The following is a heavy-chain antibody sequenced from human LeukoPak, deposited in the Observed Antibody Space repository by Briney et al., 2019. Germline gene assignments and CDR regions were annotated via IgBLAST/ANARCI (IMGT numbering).Heavy chain of an antibody. CDR3: ARGWLSAAGQKVSYYYYYGMDV. V-gene: IGHV1-69*13. J-gene: IGHJ6*02. D-gene: IGHD6-13*01. Sequence: GASVKVSCKASGGTFSSYATSWVRQAPGQGLEWMGGIIPIFGTANYAQKFQGRVTITADESTSTAYMELSSLRSEDTAVYYCARGWLSAAGQKVSYYYYYGMDVWGQGTTVTVSS. CDR1: GGTFSSYA. CDR2: IIPIFGTA.